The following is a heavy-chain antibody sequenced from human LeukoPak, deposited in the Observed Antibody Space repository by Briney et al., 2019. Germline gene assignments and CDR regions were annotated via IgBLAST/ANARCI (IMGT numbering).Heavy chain of an antibody. V-gene: IGHV1-18*01. CDR3: ARDQHRRIVVVNSLTE. Sequence: ASVKVSCKASGYTFTSYGISWVRQAPGQGLEWMGWISAYNGNTHYAQKLQGRVTMTTDTSTSTAYMELRSLRSDDTAVYYCARDQHRRIVVVNSLTEWGQGTLVTVSS. D-gene: IGHD3-22*01. CDR1: GYTFTSYG. CDR2: ISAYNGNT. J-gene: IGHJ4*02.